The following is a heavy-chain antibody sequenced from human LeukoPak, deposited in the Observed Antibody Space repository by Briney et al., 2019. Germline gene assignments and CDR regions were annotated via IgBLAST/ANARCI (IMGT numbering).Heavy chain of an antibody. CDR2: MNPNSGNT. D-gene: IGHD6-6*01. Sequence: PGESLKISCKGSGYSFTSYWIGWVRQATGQGLEWMGWMNPNSGNTGYAQKFQGRVTMTRNTSISTAYMELSRLRSEDTAVYYCARSIAARRGTDYWGQGTLVTVSS. CDR1: GYSFTSYW. J-gene: IGHJ4*02. CDR3: ARSIAARRGTDY. V-gene: IGHV1-8*02.